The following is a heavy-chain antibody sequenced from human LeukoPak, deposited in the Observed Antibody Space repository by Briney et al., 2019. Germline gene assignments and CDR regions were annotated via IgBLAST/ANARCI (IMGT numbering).Heavy chain of an antibody. D-gene: IGHD3-22*01. V-gene: IGHV4-30-2*01. Sequence: SETLSLTCAVSGGSISSGGYSWSWIRQPPGKGLEWIGYIYHSGSTYYNPSLKSRVTISVDRSKNQFSLKLSSVTAADTAVYYCAARPYYYDSSGYPDYWGQGTLVTVSS. CDR1: GGSISSGGYS. CDR3: AARPYYYDSSGYPDY. J-gene: IGHJ4*02. CDR2: IYHSGST.